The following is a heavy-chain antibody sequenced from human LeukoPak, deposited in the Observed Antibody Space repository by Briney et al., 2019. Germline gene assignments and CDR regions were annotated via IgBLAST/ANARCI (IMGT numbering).Heavy chain of an antibody. D-gene: IGHD2-2*01. V-gene: IGHV3-21*01. Sequence: GGSLRLSCAASGFTFSTYTMNWVRQAPGKGLEWVSSISSSSNNINYADSVKGRFTISRDNAMNSVHLQMNSLRVEDTAVYYCARGYQRPDYWGQGTLISVSS. CDR3: ARGYQRPDY. CDR2: ISSSSNNI. J-gene: IGHJ4*02. CDR1: GFTFSTYT.